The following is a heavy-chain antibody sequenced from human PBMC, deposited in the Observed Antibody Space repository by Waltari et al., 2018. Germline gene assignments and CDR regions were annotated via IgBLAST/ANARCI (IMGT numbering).Heavy chain of an antibody. V-gene: IGHV3-20*04. CDR3: ARGLRSSFDY. CDR2: INWNGCST. J-gene: IGHJ4*02. D-gene: IGHD1-26*01. CDR1: GVPLDDSG. Sequence: EVQLVESGGGVVRPGGSLSLSCGAAGVPLDDSGMCWVREAPGKGLECVSCINWNGCSTGYADSVKGRFTIARDNAKNSLDLQMNSLRAEDTALYYCARGLRSSFDYWGQGTLVTVSS.